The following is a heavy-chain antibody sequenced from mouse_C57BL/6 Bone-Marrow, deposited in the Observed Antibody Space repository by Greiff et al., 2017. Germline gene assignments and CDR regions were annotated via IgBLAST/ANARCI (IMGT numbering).Heavy chain of an antibody. D-gene: IGHD2-4*01. CDR3: ARPLYDYVVAWFAY. J-gene: IGHJ3*01. Sequence: EVKLVESGGGLVQPGGSLKLSCAASGFTFSSYAMSWVRQTPEKRLEWVATISDGGSYTYYPDNVKGRFTISRDNAKNNLYLQMSHLKSEDTAMYYCARPLYDYVVAWFAYWGQGTLVTVSA. CDR1: GFTFSSYA. V-gene: IGHV5-4*03. CDR2: ISDGGSYT.